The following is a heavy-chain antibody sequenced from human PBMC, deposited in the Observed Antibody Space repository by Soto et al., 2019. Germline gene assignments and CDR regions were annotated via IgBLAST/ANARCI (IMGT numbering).Heavy chain of an antibody. V-gene: IGHV4-31*03. D-gene: IGHD3-10*01. Sequence: SETLYLTCTVSGGSISSGGYYWSWIRQNPGKGLEWIGYIYYSGSTYYNPSLKSRVTISVDTSKNQFSLKLSSVTAADTAVYYCARGFLNLWFGEPLGGDIWGQGTMVTVSS. CDR3: ARGFLNLWFGEPLGGDI. CDR2: IYYSGST. CDR1: GGSISSGGYY. J-gene: IGHJ3*02.